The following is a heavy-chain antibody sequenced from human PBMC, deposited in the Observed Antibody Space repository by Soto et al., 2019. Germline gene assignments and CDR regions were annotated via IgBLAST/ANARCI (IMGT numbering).Heavy chain of an antibody. V-gene: IGHV4-4*02. J-gene: IGHJ5*02. CDR2: IYHSGST. CDR3: ARGYGLFAP. Sequence: QVQLQESGPGLVKPSGILSLSCGVSGGSINSSNWWSWVRQPPGRGLEWIGEIYHSGSTNYNPSLKSRVTISVVRFKNQLSLKLDPVAAADTAVCYCARGYGLFAPWGQGTLVTVSS. D-gene: IGHD3-16*01. CDR1: GGSINSSNW.